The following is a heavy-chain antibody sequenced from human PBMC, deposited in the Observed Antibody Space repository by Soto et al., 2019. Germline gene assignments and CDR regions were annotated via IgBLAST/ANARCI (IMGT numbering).Heavy chain of an antibody. CDR3: ARDNSRTFPAAPADNKSDSSGWWFDP. D-gene: IGHD6-13*01. V-gene: IGHV1-46*03. CDR2: INPAGSVT. CDR1: GICFINHY. J-gene: IGHJ5*02. Sequence: ASVKVPSKASGICFINHYVHGVRQAPGPGPEWMGVINPAGSVTVYALKLQDRVTVTRDTSTSTVYMELNSLTSEDTAIYYYARDNSRTFPAAPADNKSDSSGWWFDPWGQGTLVTVTS.